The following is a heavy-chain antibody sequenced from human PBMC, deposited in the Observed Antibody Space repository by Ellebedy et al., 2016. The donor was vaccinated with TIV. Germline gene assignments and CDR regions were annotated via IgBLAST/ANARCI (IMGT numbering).Heavy chain of an antibody. J-gene: IGHJ6*02. D-gene: IGHD3-10*02. CDR2: ISYDGSNK. CDR3: ARVYVGRTHNYGMDV. CDR1: GFTFSNYA. Sequence: GESLKISCAASGFTFSNYALHWVRQAPGKGLEWVAVISYDGSNKYYADSVKGRFTISRDNSKNTLYLQMNSLRAEDTAVYYCARVYVGRTHNYGMDVWGQGTTVTVSS. V-gene: IGHV3-30-3*01.